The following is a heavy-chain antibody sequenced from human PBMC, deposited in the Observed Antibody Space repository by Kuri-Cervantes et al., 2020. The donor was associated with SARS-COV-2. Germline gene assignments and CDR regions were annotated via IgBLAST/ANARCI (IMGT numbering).Heavy chain of an antibody. Sequence: GESLKISCAASGFTLSDYWMSWVRQAPGKGLEWVANIKQDGSEKYYVDSVKGRFTISRDNAKNSLYLQMNSLRAEDTAVYYCARTAYGSGGDGDDAFDVWGQGTMVTVSS. CDR1: GFTLSDYW. CDR2: IKQDGSEK. D-gene: IGHD3-10*01. CDR3: ARTAYGSGGDGDDAFDV. V-gene: IGHV3-7*01. J-gene: IGHJ3*01.